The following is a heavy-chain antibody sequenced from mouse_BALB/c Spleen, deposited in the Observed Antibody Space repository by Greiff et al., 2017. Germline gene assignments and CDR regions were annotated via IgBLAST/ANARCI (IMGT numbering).Heavy chain of an antibody. CDR1: GFTFSDYY. V-gene: IGHV5-4*02. D-gene: IGHD1-2*01. Sequence: EVHLVESGGGLVKPGGSLKLSCAASGFTFSDYYMYWVRQTPEKRLEWVATISDGGSYTYYPDSVKGRFTISRDNAKNNLYLQMSSLKSEDTAMYYCARAITTDPWFAYWGQGTLVTVSA. CDR2: ISDGGSYT. CDR3: ARAITTDPWFAY. J-gene: IGHJ3*01.